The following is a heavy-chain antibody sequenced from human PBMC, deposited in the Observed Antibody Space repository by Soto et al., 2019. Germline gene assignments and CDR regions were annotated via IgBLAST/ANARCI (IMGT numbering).Heavy chain of an antibody. Sequence: QVQLVESGGGVVQPGRSLRLSCAASGFTFSSYAMHWVRQAPGKGLEWVAVISYDGSNKYYADSVKGRFTISRDNSKNTLYLQMNSLRAEDTAVYYCARARGVTVPPGWFDPWGQGTLVTVSS. D-gene: IGHD3-10*01. CDR1: GFTFSSYA. CDR3: ARARGVTVPPGWFDP. V-gene: IGHV3-30-3*01. CDR2: ISYDGSNK. J-gene: IGHJ5*02.